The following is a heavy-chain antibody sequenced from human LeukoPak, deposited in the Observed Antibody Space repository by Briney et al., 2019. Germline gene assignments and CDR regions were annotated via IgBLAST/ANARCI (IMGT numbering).Heavy chain of an antibody. CDR2: INPSGGST. CDR3: ARVAEPTYCGGDCPKYYFDY. J-gene: IGHJ4*02. V-gene: IGHV1-46*01. CDR1: GYTFTSYY. Sequence: ASVKVSCKASGYTFTSYYMHWVRQAPGQGLEWMGIINPSGGSTSYAQKFQGRVIMTRDTSTSTVYMELSSLRSEDTAVYYCARVAEPTYCGGDCPKYYFDYWGQGTLVTVSS. D-gene: IGHD2-21*02.